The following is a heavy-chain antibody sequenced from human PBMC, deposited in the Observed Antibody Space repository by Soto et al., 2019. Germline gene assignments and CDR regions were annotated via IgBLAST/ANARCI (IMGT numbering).Heavy chain of an antibody. CDR1: GFTFSNAW. D-gene: IGHD3-9*01. Sequence: EVQLVESGGGLVKPGGSLRLSCAASGFTFSNAWMSWVRQAPGKGLEWVGRIKSKTDGGTTDYAAPVKGRFTISRDDSKNTLYLQMNSLKTEDTAVYYCTAVLRYFDSPILGLDFDYWGQGTLVTVSS. CDR3: TAVLRYFDSPILGLDFDY. CDR2: IKSKTDGGTT. J-gene: IGHJ4*02. V-gene: IGHV3-15*01.